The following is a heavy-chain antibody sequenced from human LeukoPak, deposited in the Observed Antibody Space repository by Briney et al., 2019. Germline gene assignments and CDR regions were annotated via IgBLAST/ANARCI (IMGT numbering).Heavy chain of an antibody. Sequence: GGSLRLSCVASGFSPSSYEMTWVRQAPGKGLEWVSHISSSGNIIHYADSVKGRFTISRDNAKNSLYLQMYSLRAEDTAIYYCARVIRGYGSGTYYDWFDPWSQGTLVIVSS. CDR3: ARVIRGYGSGTYYDWFDP. CDR1: GFSPSSYE. V-gene: IGHV3-48*03. CDR2: ISSSGNII. J-gene: IGHJ5*02. D-gene: IGHD3-10*01.